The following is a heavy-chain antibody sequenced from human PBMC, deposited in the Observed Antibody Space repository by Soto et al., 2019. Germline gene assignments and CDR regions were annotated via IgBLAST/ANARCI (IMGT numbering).Heavy chain of an antibody. CDR1: GYTFTSYG. J-gene: IGHJ6*02. V-gene: IGHV1-18*04. CDR2: ISVYTGNT. CDR3: ARDRSTTDKCYTHHFDV. Sequence: QVQLVQSGGEVTKPGASVKVSCKSSGYTFTSYGVSWVRQAPGQGLEWLGWISVYTGNTKQAQKFQDRVTLTTEASTSTAYLELRNLRSDDTAVYYCARDRSTTDKCYTHHFDVWGQGTTVTVSS. D-gene: IGHD1-26*01.